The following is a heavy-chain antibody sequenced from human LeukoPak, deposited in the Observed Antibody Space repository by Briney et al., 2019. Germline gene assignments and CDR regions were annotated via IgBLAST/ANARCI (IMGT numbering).Heavy chain of an antibody. D-gene: IGHD6-13*01. CDR3: ARSGFIGRSSSWATNWFDP. CDR1: GGSFSGYY. Sequence: SETLSLTCAVYGGSFSGYYWSWIRQPPGKGLEWIGEINHSGSTNYNPSLKSRVTISVDTSKNQFSLKLSSVTAADTAVCYCARSGFIGRSSSWATNWFDPWGQGTLVTVSS. V-gene: IGHV4-34*01. CDR2: INHSGST. J-gene: IGHJ5*02.